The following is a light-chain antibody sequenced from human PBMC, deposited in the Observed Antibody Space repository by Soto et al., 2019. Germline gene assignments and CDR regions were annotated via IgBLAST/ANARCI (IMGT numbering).Light chain of an antibody. CDR3: QQYDDLPLT. V-gene: IGKV1-33*01. CDR2: DAS. Sequence: DIQMTQSPSSVSASVGDRVTITCRASQGISSWLAWYQQKPGKAPKLLISDASNLESGVPSRFSGSGSGTDFSFTISSLQPEDIATYFCQQYDDLPLTFGGGTKV. CDR1: QGISSW. J-gene: IGKJ4*01.